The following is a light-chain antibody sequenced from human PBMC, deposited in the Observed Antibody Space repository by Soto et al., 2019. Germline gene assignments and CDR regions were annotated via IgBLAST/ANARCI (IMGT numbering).Light chain of an antibody. J-gene: IGKJ2*01. CDR3: QKYGTSAGYP. V-gene: IGKV3-20*01. CDR1: QSVSSSY. Sequence: EIVLTQSPGALSLSPGERATVSCRASQSVSSSYLAWYQQKPGQAPRLLIYGASSRATGIPDRFSGSGSGTDFTLTISRLEPEDFAVYYCQKYGTSAGYPFGQGTKLEIK. CDR2: GAS.